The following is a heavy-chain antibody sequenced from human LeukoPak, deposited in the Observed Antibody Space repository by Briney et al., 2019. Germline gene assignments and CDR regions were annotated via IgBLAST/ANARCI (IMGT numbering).Heavy chain of an antibody. V-gene: IGHV4-34*01. CDR2: INHSGST. CDR3: ATGYSSSWYYFDY. J-gene: IGHJ4*02. D-gene: IGHD6-13*01. CDR1: GGSFSGYY. Sequence: SETLSLTCALYGGSFSGYYWSWIRQPPGKGLEWIGEINHSGSTNYNPSLKSRVTISVDTSKNQFSLKLSSVTAADTAVYYCATGYSSSWYYFDYWGQGTLVTVSS.